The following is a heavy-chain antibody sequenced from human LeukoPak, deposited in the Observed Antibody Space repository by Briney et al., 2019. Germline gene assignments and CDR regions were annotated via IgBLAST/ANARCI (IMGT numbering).Heavy chain of an antibody. CDR2: IYTSGST. V-gene: IGHV4-4*07. Sequence: SETLSLTCTVSGGSISSYYWSWIRQPAGKGLEWIGRIYTSGSTNYNPSLKSRVTMSVDTSKNQFSLKLSSVTAADTAVYYCATGKYSSGWRGSWFDPWGQGTLVTVSS. J-gene: IGHJ5*02. CDR1: GGSISSYY. CDR3: ATGKYSSGWRGSWFDP. D-gene: IGHD6-19*01.